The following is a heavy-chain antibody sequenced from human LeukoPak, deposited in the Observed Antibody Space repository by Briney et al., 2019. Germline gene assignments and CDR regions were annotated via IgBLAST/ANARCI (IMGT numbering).Heavy chain of an antibody. CDR1: GDIVSSNSAA. D-gene: IGHD3-22*01. Sequence: SQTLSLTCAISGDIVSSNSAAWNWIRQSPSRGLEWLVRTYYRSKLYNDYAVSVKNRITINPDTSKNPFSLQLNSVTPEDTAVYFCARDRSYDSSGYYSYFDYWGQGTLVTVSS. V-gene: IGHV6-1*01. CDR2: TYYRSKLYN. J-gene: IGHJ4*02. CDR3: ARDRSYDSSGYYSYFDY.